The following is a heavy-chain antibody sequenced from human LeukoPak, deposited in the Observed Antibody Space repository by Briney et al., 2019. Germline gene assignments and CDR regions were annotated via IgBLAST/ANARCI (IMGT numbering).Heavy chain of an antibody. CDR3: ANQPYNYYNLDV. Sequence: GGSLRLSSALPGLTFHDYVMTWVRQAPGEGLEWVSTIFGDSSKTYYPGSVKCPFPISGDNSSYMLFLHMNNLRAEDTAIYYCANQPYNYYNLDVWGKGTTVTVSS. CDR1: GLTFHDYV. V-gene: IGHV3-23*01. J-gene: IGHJ6*03. D-gene: IGHD2-21*01. CDR2: IFGDSSKT.